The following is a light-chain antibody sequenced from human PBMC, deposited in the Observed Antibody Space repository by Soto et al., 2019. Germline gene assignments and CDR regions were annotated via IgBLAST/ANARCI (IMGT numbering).Light chain of an antibody. CDR2: WGS. Sequence: TQSPATLSVSLGEEVTLSCRAGQSVGPNLAWYQQRPGQAPRLLIHWGSTRANGVPARFRGSGRGTDFTLTISGLQSEDLAVYYCQQYENWPPYSFGQGTKLEIK. J-gene: IGKJ2*03. V-gene: IGKV3-15*01. CDR3: QQYENWPPYS. CDR1: QSVGPN.